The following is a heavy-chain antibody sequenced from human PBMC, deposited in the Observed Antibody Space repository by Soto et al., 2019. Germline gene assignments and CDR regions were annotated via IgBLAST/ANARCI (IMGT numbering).Heavy chain of an antibody. V-gene: IGHV4-30-4*01. CDR3: ARDCRYYGSGSPSGMDV. CDR2: IYYSGST. D-gene: IGHD3-10*01. J-gene: IGHJ6*02. Sequence: SETLSLTCTVSGGSISRGDYYWSWIRQPPGKGLEWIGYIYYSGSTYYNPSLKSRVTISVDTSKNQFSLKLSSVTAADTAVYYCARDCRYYGSGSPSGMDVWGQGTTVTVSS. CDR1: GGSISRGDYY.